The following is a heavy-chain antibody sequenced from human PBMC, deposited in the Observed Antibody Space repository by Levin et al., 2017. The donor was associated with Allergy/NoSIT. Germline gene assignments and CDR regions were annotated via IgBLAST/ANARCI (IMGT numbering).Heavy chain of an antibody. V-gene: IGHV3-23*01. J-gene: IGHJ6*03. CDR1: GFTFSSYA. D-gene: IGHD1-26*01. CDR2: ISGSGGST. Sequence: TGGSLRLSCAASGFTFSSYAMSWVRQAPGKGLEWVSAISGSGGSTYYADSVKGRFTISRDNSKNTLYLQMNSLRAEGTAVYYCATVGSEGGYYYYYMDVWGKGTTVTVSS. CDR3: ATVGSEGGYYYYYMDV.